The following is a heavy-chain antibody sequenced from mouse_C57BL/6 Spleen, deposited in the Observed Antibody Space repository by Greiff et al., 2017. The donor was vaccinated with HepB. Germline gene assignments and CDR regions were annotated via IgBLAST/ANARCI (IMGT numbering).Heavy chain of an antibody. Sequence: DVKLVESGGDLVKPGGSLKLSCAASGFTFSSYGMSWVRQTPDKRLEWVATISSGGSYTYYPDSVKGRFTISRDNAKNTLYLQMSSLKSEDTAMYYCARRTGVFDYWGQGTTLTVSS. J-gene: IGHJ2*01. CDR3: ARRTGVFDY. CDR1: GFTFSSYG. D-gene: IGHD4-1*01. CDR2: ISSGGSYT. V-gene: IGHV5-6*02.